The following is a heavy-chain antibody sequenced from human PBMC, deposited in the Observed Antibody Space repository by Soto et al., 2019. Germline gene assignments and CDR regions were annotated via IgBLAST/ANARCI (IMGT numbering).Heavy chain of an antibody. Sequence: SQTLSLTCAISGDSVSSNSAAWNWIRQSPSRGLEWMGRTYYRSKWYNDYAVSVKSRIIINPDTSKNQFSLQLNSVTPEDTAVYYCARVPHWGSDDTFDIWGQGTMVTVSS. CDR1: GDSVSSNSAA. CDR2: TYYRSKWYN. V-gene: IGHV6-1*01. D-gene: IGHD7-27*01. J-gene: IGHJ3*02. CDR3: ARVPHWGSDDTFDI.